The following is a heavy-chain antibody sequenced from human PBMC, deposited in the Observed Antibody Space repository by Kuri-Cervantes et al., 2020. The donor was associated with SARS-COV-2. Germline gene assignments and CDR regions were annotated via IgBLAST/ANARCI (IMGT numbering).Heavy chain of an antibody. V-gene: IGHV4-34*01. CDR1: GGSVSDYY. J-gene: IGHJ4*02. D-gene: IGHD6-19*01. CDR2: INHSGTS. Sequence: GSLRLSCAVYGGSVSDYYWSWIRQPPGKGLEWIGQINHSGTSNYNPSLKSRFTISVDTSKNQFSLKLSSVTAADTAVYYCARNLKDSSGHFDYWGQGTLVTVSS. CDR3: ARNLKDSSGHFDY.